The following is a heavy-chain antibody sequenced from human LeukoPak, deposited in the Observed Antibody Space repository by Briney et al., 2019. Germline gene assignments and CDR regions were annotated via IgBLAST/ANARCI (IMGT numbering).Heavy chain of an antibody. CDR3: AKNPHFGVVTDFDY. V-gene: IGHV3-9*01. J-gene: IGHJ4*02. CDR1: GFTFDDYA. CDR2: ISWNSGSI. D-gene: IGHD3-3*01. Sequence: GGSLRLSCAASGFTFDDYAMHWVRQAPGKGLEWVSGISWNSGSIGYADSVKGRFTISRDNAKNSLYLQMNSLRAEDTAVYYCAKNPHFGVVTDFDYWGQGTLVTVSS.